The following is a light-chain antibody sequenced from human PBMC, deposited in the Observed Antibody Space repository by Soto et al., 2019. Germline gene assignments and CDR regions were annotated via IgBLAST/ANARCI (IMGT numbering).Light chain of an antibody. CDR3: QQYSSYSYT. Sequence: DIQMTQSPSTLSASVGDRVTTTCRASQTTTNWLAWYQQKPGKAPKLLIYKTSSLESGVPSRFSGSGSGTEFTLTISSLQPDDFASYYCQQYSSYSYTFGQGTKLEI. CDR2: KTS. V-gene: IGKV1-5*03. CDR1: QTTTNW. J-gene: IGKJ2*01.